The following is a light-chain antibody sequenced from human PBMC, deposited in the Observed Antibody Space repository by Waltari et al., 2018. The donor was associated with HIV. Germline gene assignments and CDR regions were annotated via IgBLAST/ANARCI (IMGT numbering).Light chain of an antibody. CDR2: GAA. Sequence: DIVMTQSPAILSVSPGERVTLSCRASQGVWSNLAWYQKKVGQAPRLLIYGAATRAAEIPVRFSGSGSGTDFTLTIDSLQSEDFATYYCQQYNIRPRGNTFGQGTKLQIK. CDR3: QQYNIRPRGNT. J-gene: IGKJ2*01. V-gene: IGKV3-15*01. CDR1: QGVWSN.